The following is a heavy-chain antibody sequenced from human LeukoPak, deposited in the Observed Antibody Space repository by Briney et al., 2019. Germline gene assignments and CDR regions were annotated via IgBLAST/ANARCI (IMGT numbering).Heavy chain of an antibody. Sequence: GGSLRLSCAASGFTVSSNYMSWVRQAPGKGLEWVSVIYSGGSTYYADSVKGRFTISRDNSKNTLYLQMNSLRAEDTAVYYCARGEGPDYYYGMDVWGQGTTVTVSS. CDR2: IYSGGST. V-gene: IGHV3-53*01. CDR3: ARGEGPDYYYGMDV. CDR1: GFTVSSNY. J-gene: IGHJ6*02. D-gene: IGHD1-26*01.